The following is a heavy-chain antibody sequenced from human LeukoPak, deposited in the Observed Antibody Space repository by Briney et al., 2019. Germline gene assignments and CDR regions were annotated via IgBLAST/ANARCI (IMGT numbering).Heavy chain of an antibody. CDR2: IWYDARNK. CDR3: TRDILTGYHKYFDY. V-gene: IGHV3-33*01. Sequence: GGCLRLSCAASGFSFGGYGMHWVRQAPGKGLEWVAHIWYDARNKKYADSVKGRFTTSRDNSKNMLYLEMNNLRVEDTAVYYCTRDILTGYHKYFDYWGQGTLVTVSS. J-gene: IGHJ4*02. CDR1: GFSFGGYG. D-gene: IGHD3-9*01.